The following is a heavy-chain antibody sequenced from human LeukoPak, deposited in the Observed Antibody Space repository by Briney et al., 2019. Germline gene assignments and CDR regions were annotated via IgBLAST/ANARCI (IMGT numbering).Heavy chain of an antibody. CDR3: ARDPRGMDV. D-gene: IGHD3-10*01. CDR1: GFTFSSYE. Sequence: GGSMRLSCTASGFTFSSYEMNWVRQAPGKGLEWLSYISSSGDTIYYAESVKGRFTISRDNAKNSLYLQMNIVRAEDAAVYYCARDPRGMDVWGQGTTVTVSS. CDR2: ISSSGDTI. V-gene: IGHV3-48*03. J-gene: IGHJ6*02.